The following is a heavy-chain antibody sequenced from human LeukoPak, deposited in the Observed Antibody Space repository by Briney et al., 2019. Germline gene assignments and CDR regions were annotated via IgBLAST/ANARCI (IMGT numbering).Heavy chain of an antibody. D-gene: IGHD2-15*01. CDR1: GFTFSSYE. Sequence: PGGSLRLSCAASGFTFSSYEMNWVRQAPGKGLEWVSYISNSGSAIYYADSVKGRFTISRDNAKNSLYLQMNSLRAEDTAVYYCARDHRYCSGGSCYDLDYWGQGTLVTVSS. CDR2: ISNSGSAI. V-gene: IGHV3-48*03. CDR3: ARDHRYCSGGSCYDLDY. J-gene: IGHJ4*02.